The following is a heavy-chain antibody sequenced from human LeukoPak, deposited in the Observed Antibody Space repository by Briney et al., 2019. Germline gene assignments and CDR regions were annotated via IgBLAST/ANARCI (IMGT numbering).Heavy chain of an antibody. D-gene: IGHD2-2*01. CDR1: GGAFSRYA. V-gene: IGHV1-69*13. CDR3: ARYYADSGCYDYVCALDY. CDR2: IIPNFGTA. J-gene: IGHJ4*02. Sequence: SVKVSCKASGGAFSRYAFSLVRQAPGQGLEWMGGIIPNFGTAKYAQKFQGRVTITADESTNTAYMEVSSLRFEDTAVYYCARYYADSGCYDYVCALDYWGQGSLVTVSS.